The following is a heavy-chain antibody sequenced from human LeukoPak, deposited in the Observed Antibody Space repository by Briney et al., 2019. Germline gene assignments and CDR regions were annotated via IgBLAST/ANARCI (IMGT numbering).Heavy chain of an antibody. J-gene: IGHJ5*02. CDR3: ARHERLAAANWFDP. CDR1: GGSISSGGYY. V-gene: IGHV4-61*08. D-gene: IGHD6-13*01. Sequence: SETLSLTCTVSGGSISSGGYYWSWIRQPPGKGLEWIGYIYYSGSTNYNPSLKSRVTISVDTSKNQFSLKLSSVTAADTAVYYCARHERLAAANWFDPWGQGTLVTVSS. CDR2: IYYSGST.